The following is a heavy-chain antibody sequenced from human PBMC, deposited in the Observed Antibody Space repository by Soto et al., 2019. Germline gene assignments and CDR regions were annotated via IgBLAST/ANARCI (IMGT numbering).Heavy chain of an antibody. CDR3: ARVSFAKGSSSWYRYFDY. CDR1: GFTFSSYA. J-gene: IGHJ4*02. V-gene: IGHV3-30-3*01. CDR2: ISYDGSNK. Sequence: QVQLVESGGGVVQPGRSLRLSCAASGFTFSSYAMHWVRQAPGKGLEWVAVISYDGSNKYYADSVKGRFTISRDNSKNTLYLQMNSLRAEDTAVYYCARVSFAKGSSSWYRYFDYWGQGTLVTVSS. D-gene: IGHD6-13*01.